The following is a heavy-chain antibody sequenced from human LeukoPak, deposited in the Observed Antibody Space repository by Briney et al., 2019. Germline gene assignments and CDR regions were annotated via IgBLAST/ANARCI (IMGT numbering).Heavy chain of an antibody. J-gene: IGHJ3*02. CDR1: GGTFSSYA. CDR2: IIPILGIA. V-gene: IGHV1-69*04. CDR3: ATPYWGDAFDI. Sequence: XVSXKASGGTFSSYAISWVRQAPGQGLEWMGRIIPILGIANYAQKFQGRVTITADKSTSTAYMELSSLRSEDTAVYYCATPYWGDAFDIWGQGTMVTVSS. D-gene: IGHD7-27*01.